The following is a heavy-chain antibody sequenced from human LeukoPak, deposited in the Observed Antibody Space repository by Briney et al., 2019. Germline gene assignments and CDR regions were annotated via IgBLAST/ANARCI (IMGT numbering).Heavy chain of an antibody. Sequence: SETLSLTCTVSGGSISSGGYYWSWIRQHPGKGLEWIGYIYYSGSTYYNPSLKSRVTISVDTSKNQFSLKLSSVTAADTAVYYCARGRIAARPGWFDPWGQGTLVTVSS. V-gene: IGHV4-31*03. CDR3: ARGRIAARPGWFDP. CDR1: GGSISSGGYY. CDR2: IYYSGST. D-gene: IGHD6-6*01. J-gene: IGHJ5*02.